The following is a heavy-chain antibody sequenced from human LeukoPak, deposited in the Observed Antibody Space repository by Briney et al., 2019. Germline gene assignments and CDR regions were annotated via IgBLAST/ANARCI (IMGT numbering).Heavy chain of an antibody. CDR2: ISSSSSYI. CDR3: ARDVAATGQGFDY. J-gene: IGHJ4*02. D-gene: IGHD2-15*01. V-gene: IGHV3-21*01. CDR1: GFTFSSYS. Sequence: PGGSLRLSCAASGFTFSSYSMNWVRQAPGKGLEWVSSISSSSSYIYYADSVKGRFTISRDKAKNSLYLQMNSLRAEDTAVYYCARDVAATGQGFDYWGQGTLVTVSS.